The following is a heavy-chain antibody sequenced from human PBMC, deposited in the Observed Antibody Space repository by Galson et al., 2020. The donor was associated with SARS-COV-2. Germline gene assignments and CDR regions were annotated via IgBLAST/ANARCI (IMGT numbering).Heavy chain of an antibody. D-gene: IGHD3-22*01. J-gene: IGHJ4*02. CDR3: AKEPFPSMIVLVPDPFDY. CDR2: ISGSGGST. CDR1: GFTFSSYA. Sequence: GGSLRLSCAASGFTFSSYAMSWVRQAPGKGLEWVSAISGSGGSTYYADSVKGRFTISRDNSKNTLYLQMNSLRAEDTAVYYCAKEPFPSMIVLVPDPFDYWGQGTLVTVSS. V-gene: IGHV3-23*01.